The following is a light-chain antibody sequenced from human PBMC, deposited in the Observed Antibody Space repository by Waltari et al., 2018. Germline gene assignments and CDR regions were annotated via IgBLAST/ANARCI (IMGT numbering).Light chain of an antibody. CDR1: QDITSF. CDR2: AAS. V-gene: IGKV1-9*01. Sequence: DIQLTQSPSFLSASVGDRVTIPCRASQDITSFLAWSQQKPGKAPKLLIFAASTLQGGVPSRFSGSGSGTEFTLTISSLLPEDCATYYCQQLKNSPLTFGGGTKVEIK. J-gene: IGKJ4*01. CDR3: QQLKNSPLT.